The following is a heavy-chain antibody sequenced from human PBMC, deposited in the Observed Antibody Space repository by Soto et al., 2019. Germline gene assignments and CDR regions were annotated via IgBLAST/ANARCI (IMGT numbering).Heavy chain of an antibody. Sequence: GGSLRLSCAASGFTFSSYAMSWVRQAPGKGLEWVSAISGSGGSTYYADSVKGRFTISRDNSKNTLYLQMNSLRAEDTAVYYCAKDPHVLRFLEWQANDYYYYMDVWGKGTTVTVSS. V-gene: IGHV3-23*01. J-gene: IGHJ6*03. CDR1: GFTFSSYA. D-gene: IGHD3-3*01. CDR2: ISGSGGST. CDR3: AKDPHVLRFLEWQANDYYYYMDV.